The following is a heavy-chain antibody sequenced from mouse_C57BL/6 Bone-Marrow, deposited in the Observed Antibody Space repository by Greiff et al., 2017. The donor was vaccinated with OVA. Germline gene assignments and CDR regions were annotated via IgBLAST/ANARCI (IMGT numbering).Heavy chain of an antibody. Sequence: QVQLQQSGAELVKPGASVKISCKASGYAFSNYRMNWVKQRPGKGLEWIGQIYPGDGDINYNGKFKGKATLTADKSSSTAYMQFSSLTSEDSAVYYCESGAYCGEGTTLPVSS. J-gene: IGHJ2*01. V-gene: IGHV1-80*01. CDR2: IYPGDGDI. CDR3: ESGAY. CDR1: GYAFSNYR.